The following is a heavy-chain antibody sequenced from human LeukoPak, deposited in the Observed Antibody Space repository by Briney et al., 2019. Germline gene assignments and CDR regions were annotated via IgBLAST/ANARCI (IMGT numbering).Heavy chain of an antibody. J-gene: IGHJ4*02. CDR3: AKGKLDPFDY. CDR1: GFTFSSYW. D-gene: IGHD1-1*01. CDR2: ISGSGGST. V-gene: IGHV3-23*01. Sequence: PGGSLRLSCAASGFTFSSYWMHWVRQVPGKGLEWVSGISGSGGSTYYADSVKGRFTISRDNSKNTLYLQMNSLRAEDTAVYYCAKGKLDPFDYWGQGTLVTVSS.